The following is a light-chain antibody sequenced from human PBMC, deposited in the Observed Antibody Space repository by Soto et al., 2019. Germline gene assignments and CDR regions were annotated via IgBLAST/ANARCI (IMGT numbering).Light chain of an antibody. CDR1: QSISSN. J-gene: IGKJ2*01. CDR3: HHVNNWPPYT. Sequence: EIVMTQSPATLSVSPGERATLSCRASQSISSNLVWYQQKPGQAPRLLIYGASTRATGIPARFSGSGSGTDLTLTITSLQSEDFAVYYCHHVNNWPPYTFGQGTKLEIK. V-gene: IGKV3-15*01. CDR2: GAS.